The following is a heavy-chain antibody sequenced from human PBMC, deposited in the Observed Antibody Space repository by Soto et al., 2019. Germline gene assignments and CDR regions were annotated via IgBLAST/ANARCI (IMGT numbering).Heavy chain of an antibody. CDR3: AKGQHCSSASCYFYHYGMDV. Sequence: QVQLVESGGGVVQPGRSLRLSCVGSGFTFSTYGMHWVRQAPGKGLEWVAVISYDGNNKYYADSVKGRLTISRDNSKNTGYLQMNSRRGEDTAVYYCAKGQHCSSASCYFYHYGMDVWGQGTTVAVSS. CDR1: GFTFSTYG. J-gene: IGHJ6*02. V-gene: IGHV3-30*18. CDR2: ISYDGNNK. D-gene: IGHD2-2*01.